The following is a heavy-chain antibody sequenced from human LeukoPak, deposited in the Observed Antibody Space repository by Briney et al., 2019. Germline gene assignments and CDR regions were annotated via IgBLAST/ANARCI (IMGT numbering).Heavy chain of an antibody. CDR2: IYSGGST. D-gene: IGHD4-23*01. V-gene: IGHV3-53*01. Sequence: RGSLRLSCAASGFTVSSNYMSWVRQAPGKGLEWVSVIYSGGSTYYADSVKGRFTISRDNSKNTLYLQMNSLRAEDTAVYYCARYYGGNSGPLDYWGQGTLVTVSS. CDR3: ARYYGGNSGPLDY. CDR1: GFTVSSNY. J-gene: IGHJ4*02.